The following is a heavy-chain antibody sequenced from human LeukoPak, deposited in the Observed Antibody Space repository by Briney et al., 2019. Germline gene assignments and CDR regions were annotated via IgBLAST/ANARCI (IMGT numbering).Heavy chain of an antibody. J-gene: IGHJ6*02. CDR1: GYTLTELS. D-gene: IGHD2-15*01. V-gene: IGHV1-24*01. CDR2: FDPEDGET. Sequence: ASVKVSCKVSGYTLTELSMHWVRQAPGKGLEWMGGFDPEDGETIYAQKFQGRVTMTRDTSTSTVYMELSSLRSEDTAVYYCARTLIVVVAATYYGMDVWGQGTTVTVSS. CDR3: ARTLIVVVAATYYGMDV.